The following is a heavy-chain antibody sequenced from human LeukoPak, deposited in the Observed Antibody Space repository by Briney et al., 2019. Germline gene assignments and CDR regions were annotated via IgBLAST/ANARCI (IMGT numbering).Heavy chain of an antibody. CDR2: INAGNGNT. V-gene: IGHV1-3*01. CDR1: RYTFTSYA. J-gene: IGHJ4*02. D-gene: IGHD3-10*01. CDR3: ASKGRLLWFGESSGPFDY. Sequence: ASVKVSCKASRYTFTSYAMHWVRQAPGQRLDWMGWINAGNGNTKYSQKFQGRVTITRDTSASTAYMELSSLRSEDTAVYYCASKGRLLWFGESSGPFDYWGQGTLVTVSS.